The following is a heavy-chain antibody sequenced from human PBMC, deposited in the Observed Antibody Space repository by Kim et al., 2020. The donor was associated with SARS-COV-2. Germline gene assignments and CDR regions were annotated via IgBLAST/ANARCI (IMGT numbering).Heavy chain of an antibody. CDR3: ARAMVGRNFFDD. D-gene: IGHD5-18*01. J-gene: IGHJ4*02. CDR2: TYYTGST. V-gene: IGHV4-59*01. CDR1: GASINNYY. Sequence: SETLSLTCSVSGASINNYYWNWIRQPPGKGLEWIGYTYYTGSTGYSPSLEGRVTISVDTSKNQLSLRLRSVTTADTAVYYCARAMVGRNFFDDWGQGSLVTVSS.